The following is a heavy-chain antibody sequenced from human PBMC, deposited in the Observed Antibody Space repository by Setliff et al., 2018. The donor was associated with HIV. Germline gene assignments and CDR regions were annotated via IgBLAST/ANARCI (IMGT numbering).Heavy chain of an antibody. Sequence: KPSETLSLTCAVYGGSFSDYYWTWIRQPPGKGLEWIGEINHSGSTNYNPSLKSRVTISLDTSKNQFSLKLSSVTAADTAVYYCARHQVIPTVIGAFDIWGQGTVVTVSS. J-gene: IGHJ3*02. CDR2: INHSGST. V-gene: IGHV4-34*01. D-gene: IGHD3-16*02. CDR1: GGSFSDYY. CDR3: ARHQVIPTVIGAFDI.